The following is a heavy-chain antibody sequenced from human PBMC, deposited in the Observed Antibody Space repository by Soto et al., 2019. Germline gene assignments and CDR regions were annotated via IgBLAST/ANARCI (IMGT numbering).Heavy chain of an antibody. V-gene: IGHV3-43*01. D-gene: IGHD5-12*01. Sequence: GWSLRLSCAASGFTFDDYTMHWVRQAPGKGLEWVSLISWDGGSTYYADSVKGRFTISRDNSKNSLYLQMNSLRTEDTALYYCATSPRGGSYYYGMDVWGQGTTVTVSS. CDR2: ISWDGGST. CDR1: GFTFDDYT. J-gene: IGHJ6*02. CDR3: ATSPRGGSYYYGMDV.